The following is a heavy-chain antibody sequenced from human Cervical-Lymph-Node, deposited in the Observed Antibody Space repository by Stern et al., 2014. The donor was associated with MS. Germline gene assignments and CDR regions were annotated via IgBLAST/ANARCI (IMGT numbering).Heavy chain of an antibody. J-gene: IGHJ5*02. CDR2: ISYDGSEE. D-gene: IGHD4-23*01. V-gene: IGHV3-30*18. Sequence: VQLVESGGGVVQPGRSLRLSCAGSGFTFNKHGIHWIRQAPGKGLEWVAVISYDGSEEFFAYSVKGRFTISRDNSKNTSYLQMNSLRPEDTAVYYCTKGADTVVNINWFDAWGQGTLVTVSS. CDR3: TKGADTVVNINWFDA. CDR1: GFTFNKHG.